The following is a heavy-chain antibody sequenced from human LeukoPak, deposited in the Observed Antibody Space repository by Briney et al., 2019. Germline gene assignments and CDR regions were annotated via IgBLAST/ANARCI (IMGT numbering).Heavy chain of an antibody. D-gene: IGHD6-13*01. CDR3: ARVVGYSSSWYSPRYYYGMDV. CDR2: MNPNSGNT. CDR1: GYTFTSYD. Sequence: GASVKVSCKASGYTFTSYDINWVRQATGQGLEWIGWMNPNSGNTGYAQKFQGRVTMTRNTSISTAYMELSSLRSEDTAVYYCARVVGYSSSWYSPRYYYGMDVWGQGTTVTVSS. J-gene: IGHJ6*02. V-gene: IGHV1-8*01.